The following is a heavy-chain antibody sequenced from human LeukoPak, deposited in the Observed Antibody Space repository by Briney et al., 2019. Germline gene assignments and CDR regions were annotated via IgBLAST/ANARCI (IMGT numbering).Heavy chain of an antibody. D-gene: IGHD2-21*02. CDR3: ARDGFAYCGGDCSHFDY. CDR2: INPNSGNT. Sequence: ASVKVSCKASGYTFTGYYMHWVRQAPGQGLEWMGWINPNSGNTNYAQKHQGRVTMTTDTSTSTAYMELRSLRSDDTAVYYCARDGFAYCGGDCSHFDYWGQGTLVTVSS. J-gene: IGHJ4*02. V-gene: IGHV1-2*02. CDR1: GYTFTGYY.